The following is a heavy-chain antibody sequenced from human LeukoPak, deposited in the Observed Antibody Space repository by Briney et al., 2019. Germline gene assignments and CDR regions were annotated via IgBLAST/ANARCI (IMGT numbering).Heavy chain of an antibody. CDR3: ARVRPGDPWAYFDY. D-gene: IGHD7-27*01. V-gene: IGHV3-21*01. Sequence: GGSLRLSCAASGFTFSTYSMNWVRQAPGKGLEWVSSISGSSIYIYYADSVKGRFTISRDNAKNSLYLQMNSLRAEDTAVYYCARVRPGDPWAYFDYWGQGTLVTVSS. CDR1: GFTFSTYS. CDR2: ISGSSIYI. J-gene: IGHJ4*02.